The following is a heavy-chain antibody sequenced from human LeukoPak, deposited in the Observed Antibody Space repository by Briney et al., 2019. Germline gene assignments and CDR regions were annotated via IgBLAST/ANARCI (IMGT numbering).Heavy chain of an antibody. J-gene: IGHJ4*02. CDR1: GFTFSDYS. CDR2: ISSNSNI. Sequence: GGSLRLSCAASGFTFSDYSMNWVRQAPGKGLEWVSSISSNSNIYYADSVKGRFTISRDNAKNSLYLQMNSLRAEDTAVYYCAKDPRVAGMSDYWGQGTLVTVSS. V-gene: IGHV3-69-1*01. D-gene: IGHD6-19*01. CDR3: AKDPRVAGMSDY.